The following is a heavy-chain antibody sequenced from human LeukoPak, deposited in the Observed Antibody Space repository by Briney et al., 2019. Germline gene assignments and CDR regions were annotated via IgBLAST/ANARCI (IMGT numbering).Heavy chain of an antibody. Sequence: SETLSLTCTVSGGSISSYYWSWIRQPPGKGLEWIGYIYYSGSTNYNPSLKSRVTISVDPSKNQFSLKLSSVPAADTAVYYCARWGDYYGSGSFDYWGQGTLVTVSS. CDR1: GGSISSYY. V-gene: IGHV4-59*01. J-gene: IGHJ4*02. CDR2: IYYSGST. D-gene: IGHD3-10*01. CDR3: ARWGDYYGSGSFDY.